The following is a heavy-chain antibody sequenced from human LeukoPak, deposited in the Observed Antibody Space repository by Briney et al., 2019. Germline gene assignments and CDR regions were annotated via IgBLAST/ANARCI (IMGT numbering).Heavy chain of an antibody. CDR3: AKEWDGDFLDY. Sequence: GGSLRLSCAASGFTFDDYTMHWVRQAPGKGLEWVSLISWDGGSTYYADSVKGRFTISRDNSKNSLYLQVNSLRTEDTALYYCAKEWDGDFLDYWGQGTLVTVSS. CDR2: ISWDGGST. D-gene: IGHD3-10*01. V-gene: IGHV3-43*01. CDR1: GFTFDDYT. J-gene: IGHJ4*02.